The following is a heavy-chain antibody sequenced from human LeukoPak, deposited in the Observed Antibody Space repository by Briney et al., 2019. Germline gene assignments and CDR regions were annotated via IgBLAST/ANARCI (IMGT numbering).Heavy chain of an antibody. CDR1: GYTFTIYG. D-gene: IGHD2-2*01. J-gene: IGHJ4*02. CDR3: ARVEGGVVVPAVPYYFDY. V-gene: IGHV1-18*01. CDR2: ISAYNGNT. Sequence: ASVKVSCKASGYTFTIYGISWVRQAPGQGLEWMGWISAYNGNTNYAQKLQGRVTITTDTSPSTAYMELRSLRSDDTAVYYCARVEGGVVVPAVPYYFDYWGQGTLVTVSS.